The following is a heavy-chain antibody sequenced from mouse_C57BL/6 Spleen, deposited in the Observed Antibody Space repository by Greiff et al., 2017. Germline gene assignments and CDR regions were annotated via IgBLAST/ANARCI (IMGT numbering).Heavy chain of an antibody. Sequence: EVKLQESGPGLVKPSQSLSLTCSVTGYSITSGYYWNWIRQFPGNKLEWMGYISYDGSNNYNPSLKNRISITRDTSKNQLFLKLNSVTTEDTATYYCARDDGYYVFAYWGQGTLVTVSA. J-gene: IGHJ3*01. CDR3: ARDDGYYVFAY. D-gene: IGHD2-3*01. V-gene: IGHV3-6*01. CDR2: ISYDGSN. CDR1: GYSITSGYY.